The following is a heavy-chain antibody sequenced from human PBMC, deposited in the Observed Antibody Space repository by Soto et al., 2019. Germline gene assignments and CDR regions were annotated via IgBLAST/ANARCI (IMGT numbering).Heavy chain of an antibody. Sequence: ASVKVSCKASGYSFTRLYINWVRQTAGQGLEWMGWMQPSTGRTGYAQKFQGRVTMTRDTSINTAYMELTTLTSDDTAFYYCARGVSAGVDYWGQGTLVTAPQ. D-gene: IGHD1-26*01. CDR2: MQPSTGRT. V-gene: IGHV1-8*01. CDR3: ARGVSAGVDY. J-gene: IGHJ4*02. CDR1: GYSFTRLY.